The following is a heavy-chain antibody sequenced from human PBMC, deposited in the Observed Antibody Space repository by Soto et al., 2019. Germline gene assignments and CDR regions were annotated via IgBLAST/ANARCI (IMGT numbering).Heavy chain of an antibody. CDR1: GFDVSNTD. CDR2: IYSGGDT. D-gene: IGHD3-22*01. V-gene: IGHV3-66*01. J-gene: IGHJ4*02. CDR3: AREAIIVIAAPEYYFDY. Sequence: EVQLVESGGDLVQRGGSLRLSCAASGFDVSNTDMSWVRQAPGKGLEWGSVIYSGGDTNYADSVKGRFIVSRDSPKNTLYLQMDSLRAEDTAVYYCAREAIIVIAAPEYYFDYWGQGTLVTVSS.